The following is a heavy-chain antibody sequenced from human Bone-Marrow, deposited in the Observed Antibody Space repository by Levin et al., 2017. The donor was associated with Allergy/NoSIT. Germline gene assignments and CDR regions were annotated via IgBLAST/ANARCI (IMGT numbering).Heavy chain of an antibody. D-gene: IGHD2-21*02. CDR2: ISGYNDNT. CDR3: ARGERVEVTAFDAFDV. CDR1: GYTFNSYG. J-gene: IGHJ3*01. Sequence: GESLKISCQASGYTFNSYGISWVRQAPGQGLEWMGWISGYNDNTNYAQNFQGRLTLTTDTSTSTAYMELRSLGADDTAVYYCARGERVEVTAFDAFDVWGQGTMVTVSS. V-gene: IGHV1-18*01.